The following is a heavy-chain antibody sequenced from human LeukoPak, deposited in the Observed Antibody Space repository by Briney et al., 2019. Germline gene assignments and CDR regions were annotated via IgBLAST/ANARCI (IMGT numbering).Heavy chain of an antibody. V-gene: IGHV4-59*12. J-gene: IGHJ4*02. Sequence: SETLSLTCTVSGGSISSYYWSWIRQPPGKGLEWIGYMYYSGSTNYNPSLKSRVTMSVDTSKNQFSLKLSSVTAADTAVYYCARGSSRGSYLHDYWGQGTLVTVSS. CDR3: ARGSSRGSYLHDY. CDR2: MYYSGST. D-gene: IGHD1-26*01. CDR1: GGSISSYY.